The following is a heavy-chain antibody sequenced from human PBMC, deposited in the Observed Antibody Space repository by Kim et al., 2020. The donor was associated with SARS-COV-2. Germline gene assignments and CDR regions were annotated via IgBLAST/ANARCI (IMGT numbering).Heavy chain of an antibody. CDR3: AKHPGPIYYYLN. CDR1: GFTFSTYA. Sequence: GGSLRLSCAASGFTFSTYAMSWVRQAPGKGLEWVSAISDSGGTTYYADSVKGRFTISRDNSENTPYLQMSSLRAEDTALYYCAKHPGPIYYYLNSGQGT. V-gene: IGHV3-23*01. J-gene: IGHJ1*01. CDR2: ISDSGGTT.